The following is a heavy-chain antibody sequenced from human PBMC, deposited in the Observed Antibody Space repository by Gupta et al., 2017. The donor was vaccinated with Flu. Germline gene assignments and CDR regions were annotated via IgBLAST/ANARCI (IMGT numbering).Heavy chain of an antibody. V-gene: IGHV3-48*03. Sequence: EVQLVASGGGLVQPGGSLSLPVAASGFTFSSYEMNWVRQAPGKGLEWVSYISSSGSTIYYADAVKGRFTISRDNAKNSMYLQMNSLRAEDTAVYYCARHNCSGYVNFDYWGQGTLVTVSS. D-gene: IGHD5-12*01. CDR3: ARHNCSGYVNFDY. CDR2: ISSSGSTI. CDR1: GFTFSSYE. J-gene: IGHJ4*02.